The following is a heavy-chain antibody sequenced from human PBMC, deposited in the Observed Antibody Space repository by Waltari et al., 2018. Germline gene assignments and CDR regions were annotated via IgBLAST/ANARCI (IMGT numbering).Heavy chain of an antibody. CDR2: GTA. J-gene: IGHJ4*02. CDR3: ARLQVGRYHFDS. V-gene: IGHV4-61*07. D-gene: IGHD1-26*01. Sequence: GTADYNPSLNSRVTMSVDTSENQFSLKLGSVTAADTAVYYCARLQVGRYHFDSWGQGTLVTVSS.